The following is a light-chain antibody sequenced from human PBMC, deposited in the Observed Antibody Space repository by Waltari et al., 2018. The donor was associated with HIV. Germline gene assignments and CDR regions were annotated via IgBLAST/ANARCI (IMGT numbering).Light chain of an antibody. Sequence: QPVLTQPPSASASLGASVTLTCTLSSGYSTYKVDWYQQRPGKGPRFVMRVGTGGIVGSKGDGIPDRFSVLGSGLKRFLTIKNIQEEDEADYHCGADHGSGSNFNWVFGGGTKLTVL. J-gene: IGLJ3*02. CDR2: VGTGGIVG. V-gene: IGLV9-49*01. CDR1: SGYSTYK. CDR3: GADHGSGSNFNWV.